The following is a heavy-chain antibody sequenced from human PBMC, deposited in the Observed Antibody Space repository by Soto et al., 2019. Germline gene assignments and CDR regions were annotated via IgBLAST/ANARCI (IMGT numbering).Heavy chain of an antibody. Sequence: SVKVSCKASGGTFSSYAISWVRQAPGQGLEWMGGIIPIFGTANYAQKFQGRVTITADESTSTAYMELSSLRSEDTAVYYCARDRCSSTSCYLPAFWFDPWGQGTLVTSPQ. CDR1: GGTFSSYA. CDR2: IIPIFGTA. D-gene: IGHD2-2*01. CDR3: ARDRCSSTSCYLPAFWFDP. V-gene: IGHV1-69*13. J-gene: IGHJ5*02.